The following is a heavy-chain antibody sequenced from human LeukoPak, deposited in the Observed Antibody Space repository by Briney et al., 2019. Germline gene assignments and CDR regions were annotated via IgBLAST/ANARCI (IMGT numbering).Heavy chain of an antibody. CDR2: IYYGEAT. Sequence: SETLSLTCSVSGESITTRHYYWVWIRQPPGKGLEWIGSIYYGEATSYTPSPMSRGTITIDTSSNHFSLRLTSVTAADTAVYYCAKGGDSYKVGNYWGQGTLVTVSS. V-gene: IGHV4-39*07. D-gene: IGHD5-24*01. CDR3: AKGGDSYKVGNY. J-gene: IGHJ4*02. CDR1: GESITTRHYY.